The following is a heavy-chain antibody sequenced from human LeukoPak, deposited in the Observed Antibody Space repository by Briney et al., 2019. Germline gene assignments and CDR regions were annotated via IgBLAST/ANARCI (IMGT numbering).Heavy chain of an antibody. V-gene: IGHV1-69*13. CDR2: IIPIFGTA. CDR1: GGTFSSYA. J-gene: IGHJ6*03. Sequence: VASVKVSCKASGGTFSSYAISWVRQAPGQGLEWMGGIIPIFGTASYAQKFQGRVTITADESTSTAYMELSSLRSEDTAVYYCARGGVAVAGTGYYYYYMDVWGKGTTVTVSS. D-gene: IGHD6-19*01. CDR3: ARGGVAVAGTGYYYYYMDV.